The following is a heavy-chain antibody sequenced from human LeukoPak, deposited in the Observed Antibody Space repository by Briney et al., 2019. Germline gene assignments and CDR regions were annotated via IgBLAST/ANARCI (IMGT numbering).Heavy chain of an antibody. CDR1: GFTFSSYA. V-gene: IGHV3-23*01. CDR3: AKLYDFWSGYPDY. J-gene: IGHJ4*02. D-gene: IGHD3-3*01. Sequence: GGSLRLSCAASGFTFSSYAISWVRQAPGKGLEWVSAISGSGGSTYYADSVKGRFTISRDNSKNTLYLQMNSLRAEDTAVYYCAKLYDFWSGYPDYWGQGTLVTVSS. CDR2: ISGSGGST.